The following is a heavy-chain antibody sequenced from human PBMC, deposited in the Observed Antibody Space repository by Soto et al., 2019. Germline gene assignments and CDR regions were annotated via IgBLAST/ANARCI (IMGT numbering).Heavy chain of an antibody. V-gene: IGHV1-69*13. Sequence: GASVKVSCKASGGTFSSYAISWVRQAPGQGLEWMGGIIPIFGTANYAQKFQGRVTITADESTSTAYMELSSLRSEDTAVYYCARSLIWSGYPHYYYYGMDVWGQGTTVTVSS. CDR3: ARSLIWSGYPHYYYYGMDV. CDR1: GGTFSSYA. CDR2: IIPIFGTA. D-gene: IGHD3-3*01. J-gene: IGHJ6*02.